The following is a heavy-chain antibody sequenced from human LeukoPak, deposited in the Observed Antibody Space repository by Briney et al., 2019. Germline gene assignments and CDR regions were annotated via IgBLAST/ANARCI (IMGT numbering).Heavy chain of an antibody. CDR2: INATNGNT. J-gene: IGHJ3*02. V-gene: IGHV1-3*01. CDR3: ARDRRYYVSGGKDGFDI. D-gene: IGHD3-10*01. Sequence: ASVKVSCKASGYNFASHTSHWLGQAPGQNLEWMGWINATNGNTKYSQKFQGRVTTSRDTSASTAYMELSSRRSEDTAVFYCARDRRYYVSGGKDGFDIWGQGTMVTVSS. CDR1: GYNFASHT.